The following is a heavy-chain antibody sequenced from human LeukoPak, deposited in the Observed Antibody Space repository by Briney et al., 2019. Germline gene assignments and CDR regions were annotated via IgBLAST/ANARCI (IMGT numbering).Heavy chain of an antibody. CDR1: GGSISSGGYY. J-gene: IGHJ4*02. CDR3: AGLDSSGYYEH. D-gene: IGHD3-22*01. CDR2: IYYSGST. Sequence: SETLSLTCTVSGGSISSGGYYWSWIRQHPGKGLEWIGYIYYSGSTYYNPSLKSRFTISVDTSKNQFSLKLSSVTAADTAVYYCAGLDSSGYYEHWGQGTLVTVSS. V-gene: IGHV4-31*03.